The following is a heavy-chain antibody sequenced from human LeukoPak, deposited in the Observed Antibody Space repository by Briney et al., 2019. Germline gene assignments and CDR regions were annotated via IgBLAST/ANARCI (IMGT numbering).Heavy chain of an antibody. CDR2: IWYDGSNK. Sequence: GGSLRLSCAASGFTFSSYGMHWVRQPPGKGLEWVAVIWYDGSNKYYADSVKGRFTISRDNSKNTLYLQMNSLRTEDTAVYYCAREIRRFGELLPRYAFDIWGQGTMVTVSS. V-gene: IGHV3-33*01. D-gene: IGHD3-10*01. J-gene: IGHJ3*02. CDR1: GFTFSSYG. CDR3: AREIRRFGELLPRYAFDI.